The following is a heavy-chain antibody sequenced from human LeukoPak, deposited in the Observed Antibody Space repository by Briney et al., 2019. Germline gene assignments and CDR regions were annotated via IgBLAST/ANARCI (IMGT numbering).Heavy chain of an antibody. V-gene: IGHV3-30*03. J-gene: IGHJ4*02. Sequence: GRSLRLSCAASGFTFSSYGMHWVRQAPGKGLEWVAVISYHGTNKYYADSVKGRFTIPRDNSKNTLYLQMNSLRAEDTAVYYCASGDVVEVLTDWGQGTLVTVSS. CDR3: ASGDVVEVLTD. CDR1: GFTFSSYG. D-gene: IGHD5-12*01. CDR2: ISYHGTNK.